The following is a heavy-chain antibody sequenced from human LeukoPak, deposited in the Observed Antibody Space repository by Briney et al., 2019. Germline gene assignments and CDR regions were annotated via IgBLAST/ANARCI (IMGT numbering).Heavy chain of an antibody. Sequence: ASVKVSCKASGYTFTDYYMHWVREAPGQGLEWMGWINPNNGGTTYAQKFQGRVTMTRDTSISTAYMELGRLTSDDTAMYFCLRDLTYGGISSPDCWGQGSLVTVSS. V-gene: IGHV1-2*02. CDR2: INPNNGGT. D-gene: IGHD4/OR15-4a*01. J-gene: IGHJ4*02. CDR1: GYTFTDYY. CDR3: LRDLTYGGISSPDC.